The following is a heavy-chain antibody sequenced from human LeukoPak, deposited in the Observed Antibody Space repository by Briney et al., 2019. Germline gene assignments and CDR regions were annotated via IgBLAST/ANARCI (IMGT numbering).Heavy chain of an antibody. Sequence: SETLSLTCTVSGGSISSYYWSWIRQPPGKGLEWIGCIYYSGSTNYNPSLKSRVTISVDTSKNQFSLKLSSVTAADTAVYYCARVFGSGSYYMAPDYYYYMDVWGKGTTVTISS. CDR1: GGSISSYY. J-gene: IGHJ6*03. CDR3: ARVFGSGSYYMAPDYYYYMDV. CDR2: IYYSGST. V-gene: IGHV4-59*01. D-gene: IGHD3-10*01.